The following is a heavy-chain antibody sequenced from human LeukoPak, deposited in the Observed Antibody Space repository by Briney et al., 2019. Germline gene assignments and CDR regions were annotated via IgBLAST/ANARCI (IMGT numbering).Heavy chain of an antibody. CDR1: GFTFSSYA. Sequence: GGSLRLSCSASGFTFSSYAMHWVRQAPGKGLEYVSTISSDGGSTYYADSVKGRFIISRDNSKKTLYLQMSSLRAEDTAAYYCVKDQWYSNDWYIFDYWGQGTLVTVSS. CDR2: ISSDGGST. CDR3: VKDQWYSNDWYIFDY. J-gene: IGHJ4*01. D-gene: IGHD6-19*01. V-gene: IGHV3-64D*08.